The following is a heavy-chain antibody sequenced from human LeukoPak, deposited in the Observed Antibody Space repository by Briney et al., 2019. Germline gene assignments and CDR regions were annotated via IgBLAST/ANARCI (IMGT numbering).Heavy chain of an antibody. CDR2: IYYSGST. CDR1: GGSISSSSYY. J-gene: IGHJ4*02. V-gene: IGHV4-39*01. D-gene: IGHD2-15*01. Sequence: SETLSLTCTVSGGSISSSSYYWGWIRQPQGKGLEWIGSIYYSGSTYYNPSLKSRFTISVGTSKNQFSLKLSSVTAADTAVYYCARTQLGYCSGGSCYGDYWGQGTLVTVSS. CDR3: ARTQLGYCSGGSCYGDY.